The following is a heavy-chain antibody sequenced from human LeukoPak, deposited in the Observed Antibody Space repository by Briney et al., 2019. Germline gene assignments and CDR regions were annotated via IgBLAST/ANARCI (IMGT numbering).Heavy chain of an antibody. V-gene: IGHV3-74*01. Sequence: PGGSLRLSCAASGFTFSSYGLHCVRQGPGKGLVWVSRINTVGGYTSYAHSVKGRFTISRDNAKNTLYLQMNCLRADDTAVYYCATDLTGPEDYWGQGTLVTVSS. CDR3: ATDLTGPEDY. CDR1: GFTFSSYG. J-gene: IGHJ4*02. CDR2: INTVGGYT.